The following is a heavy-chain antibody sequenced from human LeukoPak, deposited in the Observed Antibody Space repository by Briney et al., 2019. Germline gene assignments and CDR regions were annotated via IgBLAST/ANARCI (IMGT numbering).Heavy chain of an antibody. CDR3: ARQPYYYGSGSQGY. J-gene: IGHJ4*02. CDR2: IWYDGSHK. D-gene: IGHD3-10*01. V-gene: IGHV3-33*01. Sequence: GRSLRLSCAASRFTFSNYGMHWVRQAPGKGLEWVAVIWYDGSHKYYADSVKGRFTISRDNSKNTLYLQMNSLRAEDTAVYYCARQPYYYGSGSQGYWGQGTLVTVSS. CDR1: RFTFSNYG.